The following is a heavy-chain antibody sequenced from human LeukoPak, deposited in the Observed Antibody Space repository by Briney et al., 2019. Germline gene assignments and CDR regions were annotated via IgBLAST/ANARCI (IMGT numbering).Heavy chain of an antibody. CDR3: ANSIDFDYGDYYFDY. D-gene: IGHD4-17*01. Sequence: NPSETLSLTCTVSGGSISSGSYYWSWIRQPAGKGLEWIGRIYTSGSTNYNPSLKSRVTISLDTSKNQFSLKLSSVPAADTAVYYCANSIDFDYGDYYFDYWGQGALVTISS. CDR2: IYTSGST. V-gene: IGHV4-61*02. J-gene: IGHJ4*02. CDR1: GGSISSGSYY.